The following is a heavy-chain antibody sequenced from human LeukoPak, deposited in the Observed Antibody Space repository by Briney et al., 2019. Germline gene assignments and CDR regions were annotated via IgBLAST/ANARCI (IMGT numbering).Heavy chain of an antibody. CDR2: ISGSGGST. Sequence: GGSLRLSCAASGFTFSSYAMSWVRQAPGKGLEWVSAISGSGGSTYYADSVKGRFTISRDNSKYTLYLQMNSLRAEDTAVYYCAISKPYYDFWSGYLTTFDSWGQGTLVTVSS. J-gene: IGHJ4*02. V-gene: IGHV3-23*01. CDR3: AISKPYYDFWSGYLTTFDS. D-gene: IGHD3-3*01. CDR1: GFTFSSYA.